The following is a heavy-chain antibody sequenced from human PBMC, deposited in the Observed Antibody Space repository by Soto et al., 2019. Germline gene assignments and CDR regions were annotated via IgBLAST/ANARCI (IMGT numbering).Heavy chain of an antibody. CDR3: ARGGSSDWQVAFDF. J-gene: IGHJ3*01. D-gene: IGHD6-19*01. CDR1: GGSFSAYY. CDR2: VHPSGST. V-gene: IGHV4-34*01. Sequence: SETLSLTCAVYGGSFSAYYWSWVRQPPGKGLEWIGEVHPSGSTDYNPSLKSRVTISLDMSKNQISLKLASVTAADTAVYYCARGGSSDWQVAFDFWGQGTMVTVSS.